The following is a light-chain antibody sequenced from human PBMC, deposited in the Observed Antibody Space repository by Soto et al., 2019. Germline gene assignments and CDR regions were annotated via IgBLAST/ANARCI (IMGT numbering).Light chain of an antibody. CDR2: KVS. V-gene: IGKV2-30*01. CDR1: QSLVYTDGNTY. CDR3: IQGTHWPL. J-gene: IGKJ3*01. Sequence: EVVMTQSPLSLPVTLGQPASLSYRSSQSLVYTDGNTYLNWFQQRAGQSPRRLIYKVSKRDSGVQDRVIGSGSGTDFTLKISRAEADHVGLSYCIQGTHWPLFGPGAKVDIK.